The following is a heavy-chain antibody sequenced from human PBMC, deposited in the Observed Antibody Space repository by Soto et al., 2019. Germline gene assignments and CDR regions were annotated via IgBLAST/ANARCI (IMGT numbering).Heavy chain of an antibody. D-gene: IGHD4-4*01. CDR1: GFTFSSYG. V-gene: IGHV3-33*01. CDR3: ARRGSYSTYNWFDP. J-gene: IGHJ5*02. CDR2: IWYDGSNK. Sequence: ESGGGVVQPGRSLRLSCAASGFTFSSYGMHWVRQAPGKGLEWVAVIWYDGSNKYYADSVKGRFTISRDNSKNTLYLQMNSLRAEDTAVYYCARRGSYSTYNWFDPWGQGTLVTVSS.